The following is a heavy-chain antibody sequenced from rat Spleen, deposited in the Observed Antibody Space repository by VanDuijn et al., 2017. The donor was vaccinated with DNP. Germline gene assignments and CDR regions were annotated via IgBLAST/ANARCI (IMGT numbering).Heavy chain of an antibody. V-gene: IGHV3-1*01. CDR1: GYSVTRNY. J-gene: IGHJ4*01. CDR3: ARWPGYNPPYALDA. Sequence: EVQLQESGPGLVKPSQSLSLTCSVTGYSVTRNYWGWIRKFPGNKMEWIGHISYSGSTSSNPSLKSRISITRDTSKNQFFLQVNSVTAEDTATYYCARWPGYNPPYALDAWGQGTSVTVSS. D-gene: IGHD1-4*01. CDR2: ISYSGST.